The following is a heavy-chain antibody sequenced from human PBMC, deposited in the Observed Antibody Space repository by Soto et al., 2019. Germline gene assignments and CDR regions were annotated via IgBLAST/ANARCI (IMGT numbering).Heavy chain of an antibody. J-gene: IGHJ4*02. CDR1: GASISSVSYR. CDR2: IYYSGST. D-gene: IGHD3-9*01. CDR3: TRSDILTGYYAYFDS. Sequence: PSETLSLTCTVSGASISSVSYRWGWIRQPPGKGLEWIGSIYYSGSTYYNPSLKSRITISIDTSKNQFSLRLSSLTAADTAVYYCTRSDILTGYYAYFDSWDQGTLVTVSS. V-gene: IGHV4-39*01.